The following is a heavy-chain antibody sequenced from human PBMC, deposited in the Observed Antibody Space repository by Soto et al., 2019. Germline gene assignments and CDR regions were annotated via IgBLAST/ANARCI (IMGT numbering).Heavy chain of an antibody. CDR1: GYTFSNYG. J-gene: IGHJ4*02. V-gene: IGHV1-18*01. D-gene: IGHD3-16*01. CDR2: INAYNGNT. CDR3: ASGGDQVPFDY. Sequence: QVPLVQSGAEVKKPGASVKVSCKASGYTFSNYGISWVRQAPGQGLEWMGWINAYNGNTNYAQKLQGRVTMTTDTSTRTAYIELRSLRSDDTAVYYCASGGDQVPFDYWGQGTLVTVSS.